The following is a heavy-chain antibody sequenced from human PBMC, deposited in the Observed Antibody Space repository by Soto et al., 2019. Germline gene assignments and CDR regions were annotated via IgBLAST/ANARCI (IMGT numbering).Heavy chain of an antibody. D-gene: IGHD1-26*01. V-gene: IGHV3-30-3*01. Sequence: QVQLVESGGGVVQPGRSLRLSCAASGFTFRTYAMHWVRQAPGKGLEWVAFLSYDGNNNYYADSVKGRFTVSRDNSKNTLYLQMNSLRRKDTAVYYCATREGAVDYWGQGTLVTVSS. CDR3: ATREGAVDY. J-gene: IGHJ4*02. CDR1: GFTFRTYA. CDR2: LSYDGNNN.